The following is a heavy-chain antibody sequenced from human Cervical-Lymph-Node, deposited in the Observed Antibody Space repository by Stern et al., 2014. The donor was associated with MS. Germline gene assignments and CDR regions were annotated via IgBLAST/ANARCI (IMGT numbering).Heavy chain of an antibody. V-gene: IGHV4-4*07. CDR1: GGSISSYY. CDR2: FDIGGTT. Sequence: QVQLQESGPGLVKPSETLSLTCIVSGGSISSYYWSWVRQPGGKGMEWIGRFDIGGTTIFTPSLQSRVALSVDTSRTQFSLRLSSVTAADTAVYYCSFQLRDRAMEVWGQGTTVTVSS. CDR3: SFQLRDRAMEV. D-gene: IGHD5-24*01. J-gene: IGHJ6*02.